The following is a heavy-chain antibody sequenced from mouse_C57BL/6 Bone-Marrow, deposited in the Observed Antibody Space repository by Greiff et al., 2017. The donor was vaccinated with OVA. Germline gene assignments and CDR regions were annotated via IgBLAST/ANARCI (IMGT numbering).Heavy chain of an antibody. J-gene: IGHJ3*01. CDR3: AKLVMAY. CDR2: IIPCSGYT. CDR1: GYSFTSYW. Sequence: VQLVESGAELAKPGASVTLSCTASGYSFTSYWMHWVKQRPGQGLEWIGYIIPCSGYTKYNQKFKDKTTLTADKSSSTSYMQLSTLTYEDSAVYDCAKLVMAYWGQGTPVTVSA. V-gene: IGHV1-7*01. D-gene: IGHD2-3*01.